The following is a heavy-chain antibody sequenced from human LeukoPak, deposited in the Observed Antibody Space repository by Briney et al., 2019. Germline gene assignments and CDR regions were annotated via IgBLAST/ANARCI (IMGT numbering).Heavy chain of an antibody. Sequence: SETLSLTCTVSGGSISSSSYYWGWIRQPPGKGLEWIGSIYYSGSTYYNPSLKSRVTISVDTSKNQFSLKLSSVTAADTAVYYCATSSGSYFYYFDYWGQGTLVTVSS. CDR3: ATSSGSYFYYFDY. CDR1: GGSISSSSYY. V-gene: IGHV4-39*07. CDR2: IYYSGST. D-gene: IGHD1-26*01. J-gene: IGHJ4*02.